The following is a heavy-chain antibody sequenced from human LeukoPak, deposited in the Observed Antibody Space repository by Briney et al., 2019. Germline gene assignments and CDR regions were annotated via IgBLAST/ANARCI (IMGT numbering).Heavy chain of an antibody. V-gene: IGHV3-74*01. CDR3: ARALKGLRRRIGGTSTFEYSYYMDV. J-gene: IGHJ6*03. Sequence: PGGSLRLSCAASGFSFSVYWMHWVRQAPGKGPVWVSRIKTDGSITDYADFVKGRFTISRDNGKNSLYLQMNSLRAEDTAVYYCARALKGLRRRIGGTSTFEYSYYMDVWGKGTTVSISS. D-gene: IGHD1-26*01. CDR1: GFSFSVYW. CDR2: IKTDGSIT.